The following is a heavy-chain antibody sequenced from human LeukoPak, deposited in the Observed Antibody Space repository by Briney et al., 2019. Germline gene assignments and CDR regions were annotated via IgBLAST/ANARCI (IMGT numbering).Heavy chain of an antibody. CDR3: AKGAGPPWFDP. CDR1: GGSISSGSYY. Sequence: SETLSLTCTVSGGSISSGSYYWSWIRQPAGKGLEWIGRIYTSGSTNYNPSLKSRVTISVDTSRNQFSMNLNSVTAADTAVYYCAKGAGPPWFDPWGQGTLVTVSS. V-gene: IGHV4-61*02. J-gene: IGHJ5*02. CDR2: IYTSGST. D-gene: IGHD6-19*01.